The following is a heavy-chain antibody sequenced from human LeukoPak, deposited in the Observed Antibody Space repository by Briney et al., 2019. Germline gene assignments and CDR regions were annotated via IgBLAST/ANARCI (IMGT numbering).Heavy chain of an antibody. V-gene: IGHV3-23*01. Sequence: GGSLRLACAASGFTFNDYAMSWVRQAPGQGLEWVPSISGSGDSTEYTDSVKGRFTISRDNSNNTLYLQINSLRAEDTAVYDCAKGNVVVVAATRGSAFDYWGQGTLVTVSS. CDR3: AKGNVVVVAATRGSAFDY. D-gene: IGHD2-15*01. CDR1: GFTFNDYA. J-gene: IGHJ4*02. CDR2: ISGSGDST.